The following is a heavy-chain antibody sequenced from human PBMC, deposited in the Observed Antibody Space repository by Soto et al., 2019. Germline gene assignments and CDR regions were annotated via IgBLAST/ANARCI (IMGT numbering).Heavy chain of an antibody. CDR3: AKGDYDFWSGNPPPYGMDV. J-gene: IGHJ6*02. CDR1: GFTFSSYA. Sequence: PGGSLRLSGSASGFTFSSYAMHWVRQAPGKGLEWVSAISGSGGSTYYADSVKGRFTISRDNSKNTLYLQMNSLRAEDTAVYYCAKGDYDFWSGNPPPYGMDVWGQGTTVTVSS. CDR2: ISGSGGST. V-gene: IGHV3-23*01. D-gene: IGHD3-3*01.